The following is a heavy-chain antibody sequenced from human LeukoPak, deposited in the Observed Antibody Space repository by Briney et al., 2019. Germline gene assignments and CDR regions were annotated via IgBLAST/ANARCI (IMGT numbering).Heavy chain of an antibody. CDR3: VRISSSGWYAGDY. J-gene: IGHJ4*02. Sequence: GGSLRLSCSASGFTFSSYAMHWVRQAPGKGLEYVSAISSNGGSTYYADSVKGRFTISRDNSKNTLYLQMSSLRAEDTAVCYCVRISSSGWYAGDYWGQGTLVTVSS. V-gene: IGHV3-64D*06. CDR1: GFTFSSYA. D-gene: IGHD6-19*01. CDR2: ISSNGGST.